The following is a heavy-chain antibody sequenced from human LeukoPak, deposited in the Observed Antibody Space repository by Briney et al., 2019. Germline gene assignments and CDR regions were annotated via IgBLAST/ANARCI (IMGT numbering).Heavy chain of an antibody. Sequence: GGSLRLSCAASGFTFSTHAMSWVRQAPGKGLEWVSASSASGTGTYYADSVKGRFTISRDNSKNTLYLQMNSLRAEDTAVYYCAKLLYDWGQGTLVTVSS. CDR2: SSASGTGT. CDR1: GFTFSTHA. J-gene: IGHJ4*02. V-gene: IGHV3-23*01. D-gene: IGHD2-15*01. CDR3: AKLLYD.